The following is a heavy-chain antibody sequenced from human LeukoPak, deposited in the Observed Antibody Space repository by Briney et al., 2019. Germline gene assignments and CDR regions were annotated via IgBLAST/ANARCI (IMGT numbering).Heavy chain of an antibody. CDR2: IYSGGST. J-gene: IGHJ4*02. CDR1: GFTVSSNY. D-gene: IGHD3-10*01. CDR3: AKEFTMVRGIFDY. Sequence: GGSLRLSCAASGFTVSSNYMSWVRQAPGKGLEWVSVIYSGGSTYYADSVKGRFTISRDNSKNTLYLQMNSLRAEDTAVYYCAKEFTMVRGIFDYWGQGTLVTVSS. V-gene: IGHV3-53*01.